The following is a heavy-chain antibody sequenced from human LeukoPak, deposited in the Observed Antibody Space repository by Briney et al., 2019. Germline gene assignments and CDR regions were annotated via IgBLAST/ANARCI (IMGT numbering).Heavy chain of an antibody. CDR3: VRPSQVVLGGCIGLFDY. J-gene: IGHJ4*02. CDR2: IYPGDPDT. CDR1: GYSFTSYW. D-gene: IGHD1-26*01. V-gene: IGHV5-51*01. Sequence: GESLKISCKGAGYSFTSYWNGWVRHLPGKGLEWMGIIYPGDPDTKYRPSFQGQVTNSADKSTNTAYLQWSNLKASDTAMYYCVRPSQVVLGGCIGLFDYWGQGTQVTVSS.